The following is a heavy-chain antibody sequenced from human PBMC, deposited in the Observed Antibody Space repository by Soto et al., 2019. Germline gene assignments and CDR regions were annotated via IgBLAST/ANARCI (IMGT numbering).Heavy chain of an antibody. CDR1: GVSLTTNNW. Sequence: QVQLQESGPGLVQPSETLSLTCAVSGVSLTTNNWWTWVRQAPGKGLEWVGEIYQTGNTNYNPSLNSRVIASLDKSKNQFFLKLTSVTAADTAIYYCARGGYCSGGSCSGRFDSWGQGPMVTVSS. J-gene: IGHJ5*01. CDR3: ARGGYCSGGSCSGRFDS. CDR2: IYQTGNT. V-gene: IGHV4-4*02. D-gene: IGHD2-15*01.